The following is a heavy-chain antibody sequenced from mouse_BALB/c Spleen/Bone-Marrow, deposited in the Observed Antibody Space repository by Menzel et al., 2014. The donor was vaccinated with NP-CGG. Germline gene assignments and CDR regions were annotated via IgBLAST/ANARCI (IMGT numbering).Heavy chain of an antibody. Sequence: EVKLMESGGGLVQPKGSLKLSCAASGFAFNTNAMNWVRQAPGKGLEWVARTRSKSNNYATYYADSVKDGFTISRDDSQSMLYLQMNNLKTEDTAIYYCVRGGLTFDYWGQGTTLTVSS. V-gene: IGHV10S3*01. J-gene: IGHJ2*01. D-gene: IGHD4-1*01. CDR2: TRSKSNNYAT. CDR3: VRGGLTFDY. CDR1: GFAFNTNA.